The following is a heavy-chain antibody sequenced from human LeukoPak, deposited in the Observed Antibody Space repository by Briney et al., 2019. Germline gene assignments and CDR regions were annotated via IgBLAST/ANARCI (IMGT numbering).Heavy chain of an antibody. CDR3: ARKDQTAVYGYYYYMDV. V-gene: IGHV1-69*01. CDR1: GGTFSSYA. CDR2: IIPIFGTA. D-gene: IGHD5/OR15-5a*01. Sequence: SVKVSCKASGGTFSSYALSWVRQAPGQGLEWMGGIIPIFGTANYAQKFQGRVTISADESTSTAYMELSSLRSEDTAVYYCARKDQTAVYGYYYYMDVWGKGTTVTVSS. J-gene: IGHJ6*03.